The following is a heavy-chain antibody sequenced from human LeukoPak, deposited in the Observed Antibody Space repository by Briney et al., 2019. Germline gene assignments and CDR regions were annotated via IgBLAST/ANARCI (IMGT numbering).Heavy chain of an antibody. V-gene: IGHV4-34*01. Sequence: SETLSLTCAVYGGSFSGYYWSWIRQPPGKGLEWIGEINHSGSTNYNPSLKSRVTISVDTSKNQFSLKLSSVTAVDTAVYYCARGIPALTVTPHNWFDPWGQGTLVTVSS. D-gene: IGHD4-17*01. CDR2: INHSGST. CDR3: ARGIPALTVTPHNWFDP. CDR1: GGSFSGYY. J-gene: IGHJ5*02.